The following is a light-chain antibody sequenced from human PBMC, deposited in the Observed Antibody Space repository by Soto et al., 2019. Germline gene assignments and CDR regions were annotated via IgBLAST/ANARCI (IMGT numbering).Light chain of an antibody. V-gene: IGKV3-15*01. CDR1: QSVSSN. CDR2: GAS. J-gene: IGKJ4*01. CDR3: QQSEG. Sequence: EIVMTQSPATLSVSPGERATLSCRASQSVSSNLAWYQQKPGQAPRLLIYGASTRATGIPARFSGSGSGTEFTLTISSLQSEDFAVYYCQQSEGFGGGTKVDIK.